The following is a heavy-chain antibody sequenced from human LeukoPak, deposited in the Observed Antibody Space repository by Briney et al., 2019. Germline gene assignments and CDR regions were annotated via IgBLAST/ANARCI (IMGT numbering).Heavy chain of an antibody. CDR2: ISSSRSTI. J-gene: IGHJ4*02. Sequence: GGSLRLSCAASGFTFSTYSMNWVRQAPGKGLEWVPYISSSRSTIYYADSVKGRFTISRDNAKNSLYLQMNSLRAEDTAVYYCARDRLERQGSVWIREPRAAFDYWGQGTLVTVSS. CDR1: GFTFSTYS. D-gene: IGHD1-1*01. V-gene: IGHV3-48*04. CDR3: ARDRLERQGSVWIREPRAAFDY.